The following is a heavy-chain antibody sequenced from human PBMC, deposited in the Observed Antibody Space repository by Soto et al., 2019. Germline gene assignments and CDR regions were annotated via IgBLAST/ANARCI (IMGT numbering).Heavy chain of an antibody. CDR2: ISSSSSYI. D-gene: IGHD6-13*01. J-gene: IGHJ3*02. CDR3: ARSGSSSGPNDAFDI. Sequence: KPGGSLRLSCAASGFTFSSYSMNWVRQAPGKGLEWVSSISSSSSYIYYADSVKGRSTISRDNAKNSLYLQMNSLRAEDTAVYYCARSGSSSGPNDAFDIWGQGTMVTVSS. V-gene: IGHV3-21*01. CDR1: GFTFSSYS.